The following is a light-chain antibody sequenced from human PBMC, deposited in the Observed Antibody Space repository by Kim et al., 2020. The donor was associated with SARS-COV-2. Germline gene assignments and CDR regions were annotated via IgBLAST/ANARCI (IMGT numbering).Light chain of an antibody. Sequence: DIQMTQSPSSLSASVGDSVTITCRASQGISNSLAWFQQKSGKGPKLLIYGASTLQSGVPSRFSGGGSGTDFTLTISSLQPGDVATYYCQKYDSAPWTFGQGTKVDIK. V-gene: IGKV1-27*01. J-gene: IGKJ1*01. CDR1: QGISNS. CDR3: QKYDSAPWT. CDR2: GAS.